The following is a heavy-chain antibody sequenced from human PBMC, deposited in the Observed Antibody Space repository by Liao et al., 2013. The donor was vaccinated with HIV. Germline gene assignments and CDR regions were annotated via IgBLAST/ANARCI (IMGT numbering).Heavy chain of an antibody. CDR3: ARYGLSRMLLDTAFDI. V-gene: IGHV4-59*10. CDR2: IYTSGST. Sequence: QVQLQQWGAGLLKPSETLSLTCAVYGGSFSGYYWSWIRQPPGKGLEWIGRIYTSGSTNYNPSLKSRVTMSVDTSKNQFSLKLSSVTAADTAVYYCARYGLSRMLLDTAFDIWGQGTMVTVSS. D-gene: IGHD2-15*01. J-gene: IGHJ3*02. CDR1: GGSFSGYY.